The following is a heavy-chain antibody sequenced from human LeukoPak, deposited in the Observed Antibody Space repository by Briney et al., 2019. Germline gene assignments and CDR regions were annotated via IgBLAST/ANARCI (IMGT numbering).Heavy chain of an antibody. CDR3: ASSFSGSADY. CDR1: GGSFSGYY. Sequence: SETLSLTCAVYGGSFSGYYWSWIRQPPGRGLEWIGEINHSGSTNYNPSLKSRVTISVDTSKNQFSLKLSSVTAADTAVYYCASSFSGSADYWGQGTLVTVSS. D-gene: IGHD1-26*01. V-gene: IGHV4-34*01. J-gene: IGHJ4*02. CDR2: INHSGST.